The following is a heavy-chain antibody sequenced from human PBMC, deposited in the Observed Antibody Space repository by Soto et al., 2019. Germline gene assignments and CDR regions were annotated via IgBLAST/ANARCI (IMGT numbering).Heavy chain of an antibody. D-gene: IGHD3-3*01. CDR2: ISGSGHNT. CDR1: GFTFSSYA. V-gene: IGHV3-23*01. CDR3: AKETTVLRVWSPHGMDV. J-gene: IGHJ6*02. Sequence: GSLRLSCARSGFTFSSYAMNWVRPVPGKGLEGVASISGSGHNTYYIDSVKGRFTISRDNSKNPLFLQMNTLRAEDTAIYFCAKETTVLRVWSPHGMDVWGQGTTVTVSS.